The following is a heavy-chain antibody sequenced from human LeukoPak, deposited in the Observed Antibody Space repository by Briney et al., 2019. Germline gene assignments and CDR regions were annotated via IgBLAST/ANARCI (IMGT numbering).Heavy chain of an antibody. CDR1: GFAFNEYN. D-gene: IGHD1-14*01. V-gene: IGHV3-30*04. CDR2: IFYDGSSK. Sequence: GGSLRLSCAASGFAFNEYNMHWVCQAPGKGLEWVTFIFYDGSSKKEADSVKGRFSISRDNSKNTVYLQMNSLRPEDTAVYYCARVVYGYFDYWGQGTLVTVSS. J-gene: IGHJ4*02. CDR3: ARVVYGYFDY.